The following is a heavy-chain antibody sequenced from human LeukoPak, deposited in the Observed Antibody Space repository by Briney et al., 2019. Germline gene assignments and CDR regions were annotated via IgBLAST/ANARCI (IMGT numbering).Heavy chain of an antibody. CDR3: AKDLRVYGDYYFDY. Sequence: GGSLRLSCAASGFIFSSYWMHWVRQAPGKGLVWVSRINSDGSSTSYADSVKGRFTISRDNAKNTLYLQMNSLRAEDTAVYYCAKDLRVYGDYYFDYWGQGTPVTVSS. CDR1: GFIFSSYW. CDR2: INSDGSST. J-gene: IGHJ4*02. V-gene: IGHV3-74*01. D-gene: IGHD4-17*01.